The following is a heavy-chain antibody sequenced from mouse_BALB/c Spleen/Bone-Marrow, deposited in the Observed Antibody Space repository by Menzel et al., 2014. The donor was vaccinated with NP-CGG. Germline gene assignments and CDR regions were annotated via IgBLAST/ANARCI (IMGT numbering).Heavy chain of an antibody. Sequence: QVQLQQSGAELVRPGSSVKISCKASGYAISSYWMNWVKRRPGQGPEWIGQIYPGDGDTNYNGKFKGKATLTADKSSSTAYMQISSLTSEDSAVYFCARGRGWYLDYWGQGTTLTVSS. J-gene: IGHJ2*01. CDR1: GYAISSYW. D-gene: IGHD2-3*01. V-gene: IGHV1-80*01. CDR3: ARGRGWYLDY. CDR2: IYPGDGDT.